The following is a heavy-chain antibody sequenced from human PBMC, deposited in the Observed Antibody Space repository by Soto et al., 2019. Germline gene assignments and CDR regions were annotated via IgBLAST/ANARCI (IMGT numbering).Heavy chain of an antibody. Sequence: QLQLQESGPGLVKPSETLSLTCTVSGGSISSSSYYWGWIRQPPGKGLEWIGSIYYSGSTYYNPSHKSRVTISEDTPKNQFALKLSSETAADTAVYYCASLGLKVSSSWEDYLGQGTLVTGSS. J-gene: IGHJ4*02. CDR1: GGSISSSSYY. CDR2: IYYSGST. D-gene: IGHD6-13*01. V-gene: IGHV4-39*01. CDR3: ASLGLKVSSSWEDY.